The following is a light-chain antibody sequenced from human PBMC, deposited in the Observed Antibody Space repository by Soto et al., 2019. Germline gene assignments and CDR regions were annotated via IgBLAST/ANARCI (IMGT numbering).Light chain of an antibody. CDR1: QSVSSY. Sequence: EIVLTQSPATQSLSPGERATLSCRASQSVSSYLAWYQQKPGQAPRLLIYDASNRATGIPARFSGSGSGTDFTLTISSLEPEDFAVYYCQQRSNWPPRFTFGPGTKVDIK. CDR2: DAS. CDR3: QQRSNWPPRFT. V-gene: IGKV3-11*01. J-gene: IGKJ3*01.